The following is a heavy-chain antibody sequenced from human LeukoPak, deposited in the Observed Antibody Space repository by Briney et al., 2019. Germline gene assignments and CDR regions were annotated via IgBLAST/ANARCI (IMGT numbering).Heavy chain of an antibody. J-gene: IGHJ4*02. D-gene: IGHD3-22*01. CDR1: GFTFGSYW. V-gene: IGHV3-74*01. CDR3: ARDYHDSNGYYSNAFDN. Sequence: PGGSLRLSCEASGFTFGSYWMHWVRRAPGNGLMWVSRIKSDGSITTYADPVKGRFTISRDNAKNTLYLQMNSLRAEDTVLYYCARDYHDSNGYYSNAFDNWGQGTLVTVSS. CDR2: IKSDGSIT.